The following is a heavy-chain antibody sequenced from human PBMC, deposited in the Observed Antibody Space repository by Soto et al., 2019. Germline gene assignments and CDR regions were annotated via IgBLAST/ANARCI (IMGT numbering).Heavy chain of an antibody. CDR2: ISYDGSNK. D-gene: IGHD3-22*01. V-gene: IGHV3-30-3*01. CDR3: ARDPYDTSGYYYY. J-gene: IGHJ4*02. CDR1: GFTFRRSA. Sequence: SLRLSSAASGFTFRRSALHWVRQAPGKGLEWVAVISYDGSNKYYADSVKGRFTISRDNSKNTLYLQMNSLRAEDTAVYYCARDPYDTSGYYYYWGQGT.